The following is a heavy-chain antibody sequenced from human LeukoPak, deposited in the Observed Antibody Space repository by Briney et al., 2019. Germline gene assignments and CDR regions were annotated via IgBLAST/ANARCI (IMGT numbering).Heavy chain of an antibody. D-gene: IGHD2-2*01. CDR1: GFTFSSYW. V-gene: IGHV3-74*01. CDR2: INSDGSST. CDR3: AKRGSTTYHFDS. J-gene: IGHJ4*02. Sequence: SGGSLRLSCAASGFTFSSYWMHWVRQAPGEGLVWVSRINSDGSSTSYADSVKGRFTISRDNSKNSLSLQMNSLRVEDTAVYYCAKRGSTTYHFDSWGQGTLVTVSS.